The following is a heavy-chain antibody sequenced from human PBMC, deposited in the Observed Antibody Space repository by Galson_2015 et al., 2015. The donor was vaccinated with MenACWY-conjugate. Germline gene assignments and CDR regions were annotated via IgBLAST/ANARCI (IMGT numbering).Heavy chain of an antibody. Sequence: SLRLSCAASGFTFSSYSMNWVRQAPGTGLEWVSYISSSSSTMYYADSVKGRFTISRDNAKNSLYLQMNSLRDEDTAVYYCARDPFPNYGDYGDWYFDLWGRGTLVTVSS. J-gene: IGHJ2*01. V-gene: IGHV3-48*02. CDR2: ISSSSSTM. CDR1: GFTFSSYS. D-gene: IGHD4-17*01. CDR3: ARDPFPNYGDYGDWYFDL.